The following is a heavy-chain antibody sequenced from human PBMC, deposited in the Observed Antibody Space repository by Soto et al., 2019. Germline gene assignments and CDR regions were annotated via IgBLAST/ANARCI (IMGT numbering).Heavy chain of an antibody. CDR3: ARMGDLGAISPYFDY. CDR1: GGSISDYQ. D-gene: IGHD3-16*02. CDR2: IYSSGGT. Sequence: QVQLQESGPGLVRPSETLSLTCSVSGGSISDYQWNWIRQSPGKGLEWIGNIYSSGGTKYNPSLKRRVPITLNPSTQQFSLRLRAVTAADTAVYYCARMGDLGAISPYFDYWCQRTLVTFSS. V-gene: IGHV4-59*01. J-gene: IGHJ4*02.